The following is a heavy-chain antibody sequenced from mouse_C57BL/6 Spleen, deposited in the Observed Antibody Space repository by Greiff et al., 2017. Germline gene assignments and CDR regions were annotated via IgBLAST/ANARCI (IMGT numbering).Heavy chain of an antibody. CDR1: GYSFTDYN. J-gene: IGHJ3*01. CDR2: INPNYGTT. CDR3: ARRLDSSGYGFAY. V-gene: IGHV1-39*01. Sequence: EVKLQESGPELVKPGASVKISCKASGYSFTDYNMNWVKQSNGKSLEWIGVINPNYGTTSYNQKFKGKATLTVDQSSSTAYMQLNSLTSEDSAVYYCARRLDSSGYGFAYWGQGTLVTVSA. D-gene: IGHD3-2*02.